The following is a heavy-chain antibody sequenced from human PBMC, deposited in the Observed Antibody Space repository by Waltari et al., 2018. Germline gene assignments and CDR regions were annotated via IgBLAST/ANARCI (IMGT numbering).Heavy chain of an antibody. V-gene: IGHV5-51*01. CDR1: GYSFTSYW. D-gene: IGHD3-16*02. Sequence: EVQLVQSGAEVKKPGESLKISCKGSGYSFTSYWIGWVRQMPGKGLEWMGIIYPGDSDTRYSPAFKGQVTISADKSISTAYLQWISLKASDTAMYYCARRYDYVWGSYRPSGWFDPWGQGTLVTVSS. CDR3: ARRYDYVWGSYRPSGWFDP. CDR2: IYPGDSDT. J-gene: IGHJ5*02.